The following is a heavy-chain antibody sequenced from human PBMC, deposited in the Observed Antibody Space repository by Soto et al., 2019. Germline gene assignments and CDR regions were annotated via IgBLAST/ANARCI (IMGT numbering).Heavy chain of an antibody. V-gene: IGHV2-70*01. CDR3: ARVAFLGGYKPTYYFDY. J-gene: IGHJ4*02. Sequence: ESGPTLVNPTPTLTLTCTFSGFSLSTSGMCVSWIRQPPGKALEWLALIDWDDDKYYSTSLKTRLTISKDTSKNQVVLTMTNMDPVDTATYYCARVAFLGGYKPTYYFDYWGQGTLVTVSS. CDR1: GFSLSTSGMC. D-gene: IGHD5-12*01. CDR2: IDWDDDK.